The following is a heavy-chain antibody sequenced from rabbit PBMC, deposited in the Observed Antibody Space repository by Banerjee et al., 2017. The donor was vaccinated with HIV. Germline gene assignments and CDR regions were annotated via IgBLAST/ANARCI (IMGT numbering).Heavy chain of an antibody. CDR1: GFSFSSSYW. CDR3: ARGSDYSSYAIYPFNL. V-gene: IGHV1S40*01. D-gene: IGHD8-1*01. J-gene: IGHJ4*01. CDR2: IYAGSSGRT. Sequence: QSLEESGGDLVKPGASLTLTCTASGFSFSSSYWICWVRQAPGKGLEWIACIYAGSSGRTYYASWAKGRFTISKTSSTTVTLQMTSLTAADTATYFCARGSDYSSYAIYPFNLWGPGTLVTVS.